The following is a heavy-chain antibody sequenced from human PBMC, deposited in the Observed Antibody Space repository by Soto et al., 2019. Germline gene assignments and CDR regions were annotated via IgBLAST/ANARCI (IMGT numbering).Heavy chain of an antibody. D-gene: IGHD2-8*01. V-gene: IGHV4-4*02. CDR1: GGSLSSSSW. J-gene: IGHJ4*02. Sequence: SETLSLTCAVSGGSLSSSSWWSWVRQPPGKTLEWLGEIFYSGSTKYNPSFNSRVTISADQSKNDFSLRLSSVTAADTAVYYCVHHGGVPYYHDFWGQGMLVTVSS. CDR2: IFYSGST. CDR3: VHHGGVPYYHDF.